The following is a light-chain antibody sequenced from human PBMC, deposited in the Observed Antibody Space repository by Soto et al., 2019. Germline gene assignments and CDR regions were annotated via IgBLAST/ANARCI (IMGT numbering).Light chain of an antibody. CDR3: QQSYNTPWT. Sequence: DIQLTQSPSSLSASVGDRVTITCRSSQSIGRNLNWYLQRPGKAPKLLVYAASHLQTGVPSKFSGGGSGTAFTLTISSLQPEDSATYYCQQSYNTPWTFCQGTKVDIK. V-gene: IGKV1-39*01. CDR1: QSIGRN. CDR2: AAS. J-gene: IGKJ1*01.